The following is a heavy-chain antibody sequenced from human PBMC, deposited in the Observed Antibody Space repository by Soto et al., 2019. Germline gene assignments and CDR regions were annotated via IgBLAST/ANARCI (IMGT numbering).Heavy chain of an antibody. V-gene: IGHV1-58*01. D-gene: IGHD2-21*02. Sequence: SVKVSCKASGFTFTSSAVQWVRQARGQRLEWIGWIVVGSGNTNYAQKFQERVTITRDMSTSTAYMELSSLRSEDTAVYYCAALHSYCGGDCYPPYYYGMDGWGQGTTVTVSS. CDR1: GFTFTSSA. J-gene: IGHJ6*02. CDR3: AALHSYCGGDCYPPYYYGMDG. CDR2: IVVGSGNT.